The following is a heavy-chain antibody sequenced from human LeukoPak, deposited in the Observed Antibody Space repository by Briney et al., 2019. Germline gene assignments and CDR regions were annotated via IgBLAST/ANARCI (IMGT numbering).Heavy chain of an antibody. CDR1: GFTFSDYW. CDR3: ARNPRGGVAFDY. D-gene: IGHD3-10*01. J-gene: IGHJ4*02. V-gene: IGHV3-74*01. Sequence: GGSLRLSCAASGFTFSDYWMHWVRQAPGKGLEWVSRINSDATYTSYADSVKGRFTISRDNAKNTLYLQMNSLRAEDTAVYFCARNPRGGVAFDYWGQGTLVTVSS. CDR2: INSDATYT.